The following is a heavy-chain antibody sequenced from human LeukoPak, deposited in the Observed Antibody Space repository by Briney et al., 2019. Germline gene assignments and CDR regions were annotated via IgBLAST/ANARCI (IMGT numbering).Heavy chain of an antibody. CDR3: ATLPLKRGDRLFDY. V-gene: IGHV4-34*01. Sequence: PSETLSLTCAVYGGSFSGYYWSWIRQPPGKGLEWIGEINHSGSTNYNPSLKSRVTISVDTSKNQFSLKLSSVTAADTAVYYCATLPLKRGDRLFDYWGQGTLVTVSS. J-gene: IGHJ4*02. CDR1: GGSFSGYY. D-gene: IGHD4-17*01. CDR2: INHSGST.